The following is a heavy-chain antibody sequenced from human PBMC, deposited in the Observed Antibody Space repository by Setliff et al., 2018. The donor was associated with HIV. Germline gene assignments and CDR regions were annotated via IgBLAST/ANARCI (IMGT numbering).Heavy chain of an antibody. J-gene: IGHJ3*02. D-gene: IGHD3-16*01. CDR2: IEYDESNK. Sequence: SLRLSCVASGFTFSISGMHWVRQAPGKGLEWVTYIEYDESNKRYADNVKGRFTISRGNSKNTLYLQMNSLRLEDTALYYCVKGGMTNAAFNIWGPGTMVTVSS. CDR3: VKGGMTNAAFNI. CDR1: GFTFSISG. V-gene: IGHV3-30*19.